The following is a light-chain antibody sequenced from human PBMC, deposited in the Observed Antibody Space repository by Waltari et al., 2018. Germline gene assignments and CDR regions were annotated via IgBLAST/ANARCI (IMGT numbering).Light chain of an antibody. CDR3: QQHDNLPLT. V-gene: IGKV1-33*01. Sequence: DIQMTQSPSSLSASVGDRVTITSRASLSISSFLNWYQQKPGKAPKLLIYAASNLETGVPSRFSGSGSGTDFTVTISSLQPEDIATYYCQQHDNLPLTFGPGTKVEIK. CDR2: AAS. CDR1: LSISSF. J-gene: IGKJ3*01.